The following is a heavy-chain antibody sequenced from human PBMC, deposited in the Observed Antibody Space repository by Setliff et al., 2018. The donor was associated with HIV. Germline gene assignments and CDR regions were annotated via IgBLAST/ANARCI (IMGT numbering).Heavy chain of an antibody. V-gene: IGHV3-49*04. CDR3: ARDYSRYTWNYFDY. CDR1: GFIFNNYG. J-gene: IGHJ4*02. Sequence: PGGSLRLSCAASGFIFNNYGMSWVRQAPGKGLEWVGFIRGKAYGETADFAASLKGRFTISRDDSKSIAYLQMNSLRAEDTALYYCARDYSRYTWNYFDYWGQGTLVTVSS. CDR2: IRGKAYGETA. D-gene: IGHD1-20*01.